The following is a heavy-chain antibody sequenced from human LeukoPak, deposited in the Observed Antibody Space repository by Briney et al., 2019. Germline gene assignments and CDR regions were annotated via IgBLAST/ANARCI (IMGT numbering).Heavy chain of an antibody. V-gene: IGHV5-51*01. J-gene: IGHJ5*01. CDR1: GYSFTSYW. Sequence: GESLKISCKGSGYSFTSYWIGWVRQVPGKGLEWMGIIYPGDYNTRYSPSFQGQVTISADKSISTAYLQWSCLKASDTAMYYYARQYYDILTGPNWFDSWGQGTLVTVSS. CDR3: ARQYYDILTGPNWFDS. D-gene: IGHD3-9*01. CDR2: IYPGDYNT.